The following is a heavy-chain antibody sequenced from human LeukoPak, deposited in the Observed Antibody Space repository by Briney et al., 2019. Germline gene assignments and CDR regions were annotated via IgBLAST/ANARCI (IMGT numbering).Heavy chain of an antibody. CDR1: GFTFSSYA. D-gene: IGHD3-10*01. V-gene: IGHV3-23*01. CDR2: IDANGAGT. Sequence: GGSLRLSCAASGFTFSSYAMTWVRQAPGKGLEWVSSIDANGAGTFYADSVKGRFSISRDNAKNTLGLQMHSLTAEDTAVYYCAKDQSYYNWFDPWGQGTPVTVSS. J-gene: IGHJ5*02. CDR3: AKDQSYYNWFDP.